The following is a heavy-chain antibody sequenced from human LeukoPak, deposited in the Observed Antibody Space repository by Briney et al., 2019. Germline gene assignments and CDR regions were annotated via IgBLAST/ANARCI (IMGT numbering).Heavy chain of an antibody. D-gene: IGHD3-10*01. CDR3: AKRSMVRGTAVYYYYGMDV. V-gene: IGHV3-23*01. J-gene: IGHJ6*04. Sequence: PGGSLRLSCAASGFTFSSYAMSWVRQAPGKGLEWVSAISGSGGSTYYADSVKGRFTISRDNSKNTLYLQMNSLRAEDTAVYYCAKRSMVRGTAVYYYYGMDVWGKGTTVTVSP. CDR1: GFTFSSYA. CDR2: ISGSGGST.